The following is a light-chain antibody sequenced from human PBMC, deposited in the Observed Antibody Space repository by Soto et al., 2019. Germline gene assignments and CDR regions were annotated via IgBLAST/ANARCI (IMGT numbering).Light chain of an antibody. V-gene: IGLV2-23*01. CDR1: SSDVGSYNL. J-gene: IGLJ1*01. Sequence: QSALTQPASVSGSPGQSITISCTGTSSDVGSYNLGSWYQQHPGKAPKLMLYDGTKRPSGVSDRFSGSRSGNTASLTVSGLQDEDEADYYCCSYASTSTYVFGTGTKLTVL. CDR2: DGT. CDR3: CSYASTSTYV.